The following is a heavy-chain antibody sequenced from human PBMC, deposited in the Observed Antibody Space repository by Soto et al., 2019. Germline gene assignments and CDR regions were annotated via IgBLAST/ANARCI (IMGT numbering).Heavy chain of an antibody. CDR2: ISAYNGNT. CDR3: ARDQGFRVVINSNWFDP. Sequence: ASVKVSCKASGYTFSRYGIMWVRQAPGQGLEWMGWISAYNGNTNSAEKLRGRLTMTTDASTTTAYMELRSLRSDDTAIYYCARDQGFRVVINSNWFDPWGQGTLVTVAS. D-gene: IGHD2-21*01. CDR1: GYTFSRYG. J-gene: IGHJ5*02. V-gene: IGHV1-18*01.